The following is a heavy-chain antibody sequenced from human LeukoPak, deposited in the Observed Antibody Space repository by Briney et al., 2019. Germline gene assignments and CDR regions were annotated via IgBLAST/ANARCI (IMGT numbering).Heavy chain of an antibody. V-gene: IGHV3-74*01. D-gene: IGHD3-10*01. CDR1: GFSSSDYR. CDR3: ARGRGPYGWFDP. Sequence: PGGSLRLSCAASGFSSSDYRMHWVRHAPGKGLVWVSRMNSDGTTTNYADSVKGRFTISRDNAKNTLYLQMNSLRAEDTAVYYCARGRGPYGWFDPWGQGTLVTVSS. CDR2: MNSDGTTT. J-gene: IGHJ5*02.